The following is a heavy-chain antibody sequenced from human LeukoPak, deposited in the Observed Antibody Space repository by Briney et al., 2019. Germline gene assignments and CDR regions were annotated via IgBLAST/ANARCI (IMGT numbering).Heavy chain of an antibody. J-gene: IGHJ4*02. D-gene: IGHD7-27*01. V-gene: IGHV4-59*01. CDR3: ARWGNGVDY. CDR2: ISHSGTT. Sequence: PSETLSLACTVSGGSITSYYWTWIRPPPGRGLEWIGYISHSGTTNNNPSLKSRVTISVDTSKNQFSLKLSSVTAADTAVYYCARWGNGVDYWGQGTLVTVSS. CDR1: GGSITSYY.